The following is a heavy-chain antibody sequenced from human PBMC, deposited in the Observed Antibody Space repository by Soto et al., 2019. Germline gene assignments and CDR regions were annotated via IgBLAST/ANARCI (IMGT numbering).Heavy chain of an antibody. CDR3: ARGGWSLDY. CDR2: IHDSGST. Sequence: QVQLQESGPGLVKPSETLSPTCSVSGGSIISHYWSWIRQPPGKGLEWIGYIHDSGSTDYNPSLKSRLTISVDTSKSLFSLKLSSVTAADTAVYYCARGGWSLDYWGQGTLVTVSS. J-gene: IGHJ4*02. D-gene: IGHD2-15*01. CDR1: GGSIISHY. V-gene: IGHV4-59*11.